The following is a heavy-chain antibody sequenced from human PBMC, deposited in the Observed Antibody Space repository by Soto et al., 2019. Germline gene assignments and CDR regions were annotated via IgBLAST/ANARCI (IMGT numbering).Heavy chain of an antibody. J-gene: IGHJ5*02. V-gene: IGHV3-23*01. CDR2: ISGRSGVP. CDR1: GLTLRSYA. D-gene: IGHD3-16*01. CDR3: AKGGPFTGGFDP. Sequence: EGQLLQSGGDLVQPGGSLRLSCAGSGLTLRSYAMTWIRQTPEKGLEWVSTISGRSGVPSYADSVNGRFTVSRDNSKNTLYLQMNRLRPDDTASYSCAKGGPFTGGFDPCGQGTLVTVAS.